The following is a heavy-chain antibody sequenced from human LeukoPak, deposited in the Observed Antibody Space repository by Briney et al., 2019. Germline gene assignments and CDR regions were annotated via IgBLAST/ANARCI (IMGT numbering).Heavy chain of an antibody. CDR2: ISSSSSYI. Sequence: GGSLRLSCAASGFTFSSYRMNWVRQAPGKGLEWVSSISSSSSYIYYADSVKGRFTISRDNAKNSLYLQMNSLRAEDTAVYYCASDRGSSYCYYMDVWGKGTTVTVSS. CDR3: ASDRGSSYCYYMDV. V-gene: IGHV3-21*01. CDR1: GFTFSSYR. D-gene: IGHD5-18*01. J-gene: IGHJ6*03.